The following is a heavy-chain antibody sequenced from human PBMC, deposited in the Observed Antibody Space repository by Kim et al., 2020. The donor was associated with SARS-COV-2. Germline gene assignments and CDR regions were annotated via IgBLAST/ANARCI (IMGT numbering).Heavy chain of an antibody. CDR3: ARDRGGSYDRWFDP. D-gene: IGHD1-26*01. J-gene: IGHJ5*02. V-gene: IGHV4-31*02. Sequence: NPSLKSRVTISVDTSKNQFYLKLSSVTASDTAVYYCARDRGGSYDRWFDPWGQGTLVTVSS.